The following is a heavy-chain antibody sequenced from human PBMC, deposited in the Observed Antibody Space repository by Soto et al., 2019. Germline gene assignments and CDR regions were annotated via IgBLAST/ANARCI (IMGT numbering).Heavy chain of an antibody. D-gene: IGHD6-19*01. J-gene: IGHJ4*02. V-gene: IGHV3-9*01. Sequence: EVQLVESGGGLVQPGRSLRLSCAASGFTFDDYAMHWVRQAPGKGLEWVSGISWNSGSIGYADSVKGRFTISRDNAKNSLYMQMNSLRAEYTALYYCAKERGLVLSFYFDDWGQGTLVTVSS. CDR1: GFTFDDYA. CDR3: AKERGLVLSFYFDD. CDR2: ISWNSGSI.